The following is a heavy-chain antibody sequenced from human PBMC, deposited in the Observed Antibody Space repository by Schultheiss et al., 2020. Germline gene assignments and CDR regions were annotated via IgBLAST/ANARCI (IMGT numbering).Heavy chain of an antibody. D-gene: IGHD3-16*01. CDR3: ARQDVHGYFDY. Sequence: SETLSLTCTVSGYSISSSSYYWGWIRQPPGKGLEWIGSIYYSGSTYYSPSLKSRVTISVDTSKNQFSLELSSVIATDTAVYYCARQDVHGYFDYWGQGTLVTVSS. V-gene: IGHV4-39*01. CDR1: GYSISSSSYY. CDR2: IYYSGST. J-gene: IGHJ4*02.